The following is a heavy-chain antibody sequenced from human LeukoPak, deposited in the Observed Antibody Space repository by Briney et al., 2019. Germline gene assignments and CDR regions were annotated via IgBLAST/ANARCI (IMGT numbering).Heavy chain of an antibody. D-gene: IGHD2-2*01. Sequence: SETLSLTCTVSGGSISSYYWSWIRQPPGKGLEWIGYIYYSGSTNYNPSLKSRVTISVDTSKNQFSLKLSSVTAADTAVYYCAREVVVPAASWFDPWGQRTLVTVSS. CDR1: GGSISSYY. J-gene: IGHJ5*02. V-gene: IGHV4-59*01. CDR2: IYYSGST. CDR3: AREVVVPAASWFDP.